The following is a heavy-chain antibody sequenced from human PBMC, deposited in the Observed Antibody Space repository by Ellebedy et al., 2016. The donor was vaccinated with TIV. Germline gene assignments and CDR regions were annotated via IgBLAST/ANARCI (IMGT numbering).Heavy chain of an antibody. CDR3: AILAKGIAAAGTSITYYYGMDV. J-gene: IGHJ6*02. CDR1: GYTFTSYD. D-gene: IGHD6-13*01. V-gene: IGHV1-8*01. Sequence: AASVKVSCKASGYTFTSYDINWVRQATGQGLEWMGWMNPNSGNTGYAQKFQGRVTMTRNTSISTAYMELSSLRSEDTAVYYCAILAKGIAAAGTSITYYYGMDVWGQGTTVTVSS. CDR2: MNPNSGNT.